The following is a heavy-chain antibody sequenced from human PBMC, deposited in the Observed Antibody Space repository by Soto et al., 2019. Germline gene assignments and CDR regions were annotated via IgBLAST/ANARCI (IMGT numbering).Heavy chain of an antibody. CDR2: IYYSGST. V-gene: IGHV4-59*01. CDR3: AGDSSGWYSYFHH. Sequence: PPGKGLEWIAYIYYSGSTNYTPSLKGRVTMSVDTSKNQFSLKLSSVTAADTAVYYSAGDSSGWYSYFHHWXQGTL. J-gene: IGHJ1*01. D-gene: IGHD6-19*01.